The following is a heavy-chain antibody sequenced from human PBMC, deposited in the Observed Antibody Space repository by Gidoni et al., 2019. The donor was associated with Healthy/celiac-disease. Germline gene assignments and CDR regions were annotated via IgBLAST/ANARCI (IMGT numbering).Heavy chain of an antibody. CDR1: GGSISSSSYY. CDR3: ARHLYSYYDILTGRANYNWFDP. CDR2: IYYSGNT. J-gene: IGHJ5*02. Sequence: QLQLQESGPGLVKPSATLSLTCTVSGGSISSSSYYWGWIRQPPGKGLGWIGSIYYSGNTNYNPSLKSRVTISVETSKNQCSLKLSSVTAADTAVYYCARHLYSYYDILTGRANYNWFDPWGQGTLVTVSS. V-gene: IGHV4-39*01. D-gene: IGHD3-9*01.